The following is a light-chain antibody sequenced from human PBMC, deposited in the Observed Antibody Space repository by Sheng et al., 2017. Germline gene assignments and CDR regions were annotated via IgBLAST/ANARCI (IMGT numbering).Light chain of an antibody. J-gene: IGLJ2*01. CDR2: YDS. V-gene: IGLV3-21*01. CDR3: QAWDTSIHVV. CDR1: NIGSKS. Sequence: SYVLTQPPSVSVAPGKTARITCGGNNIGSKSVHWYQQKPGQAPVLVIYYDSDRPSGIPERFSGSNSGNTATLTISGTQVVDEADYYCQAWDTSIHVVFGGGTNLTVL.